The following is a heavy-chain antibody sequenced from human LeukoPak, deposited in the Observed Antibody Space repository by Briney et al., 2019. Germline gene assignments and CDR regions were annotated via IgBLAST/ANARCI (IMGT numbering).Heavy chain of an antibody. D-gene: IGHD2-15*01. CDR1: GGTFSSYA. CDR2: IIPIFGTA. V-gene: IGHV1-69*13. J-gene: IGHJ6*02. CDR3: ARGYCSGGSCRLPYGMDV. Sequence: ASVKVSCKASGGTFSSYAISWVRQAPGQGLEWMGGIIPIFGTANYAQKSQGRVTITADESTSTAYMELSSLRSEDTAVYYCARGYCSGGSCRLPYGMDVWGQGTTVTVSS.